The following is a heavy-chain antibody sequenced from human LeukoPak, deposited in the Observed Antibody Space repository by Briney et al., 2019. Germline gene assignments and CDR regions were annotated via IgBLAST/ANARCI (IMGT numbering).Heavy chain of an antibody. CDR2: ISSSSSTI. J-gene: IGHJ4*02. V-gene: IGHV3-48*02. CDR1: GFIFSSYA. CDR3: ARGMSYSMIVVVISEYYFDY. Sequence: PGGSLRLSCAASGFIFSSYAMNWVRQAPGKGLEWVSYISSSSSTIYYADSVKGRFTISRDNAKNSLYLQMNSLRDEDTAVYYCARGMSYSMIVVVISEYYFDYWGQGTLVTVSS. D-gene: IGHD3-22*01.